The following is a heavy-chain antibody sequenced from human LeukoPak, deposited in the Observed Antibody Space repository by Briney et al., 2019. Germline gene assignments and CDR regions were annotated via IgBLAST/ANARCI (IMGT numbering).Heavy chain of an antibody. CDR1: GGTFSSYA. V-gene: IGHV1-69*01. D-gene: IGHD3-22*01. CDR2: IIPIFGTA. J-gene: IGHJ4*02. Sequence: GASVKVSCKASGGTFSSYAISWVGQAPGQGLEWMGGIIPIFGTANYAQKFQGRVTITADESTSTAYMELSSLRSEDTAVYYCARYYDSSGYYSDYWGQGTLVTVSS. CDR3: ARYYDSSGYYSDY.